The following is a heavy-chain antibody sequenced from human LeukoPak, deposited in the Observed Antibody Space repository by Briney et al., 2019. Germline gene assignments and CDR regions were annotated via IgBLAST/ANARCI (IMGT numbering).Heavy chain of an antibody. CDR1: GFTFSSYS. J-gene: IGHJ4*02. D-gene: IGHD2-21*02. Sequence: GGSLRLSCAASGFTFSSYSMNWVRQAPGKGLEWVSSISSSSSCIYYADSVKGRFTISRDNAKNSLYLQMNSLRAEDTAVYYCASGHSVVVTAIHYWGQGTLVNVSS. CDR2: ISSSSSCI. CDR3: ASGHSVVVTAIHY. V-gene: IGHV3-21*01.